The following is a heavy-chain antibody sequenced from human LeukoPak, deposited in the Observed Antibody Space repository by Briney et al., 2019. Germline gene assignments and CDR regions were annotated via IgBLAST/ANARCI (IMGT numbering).Heavy chain of an antibody. CDR1: GGTFSSYA. D-gene: IGHD1-26*01. Sequence: SVKVSCKASGGTFSSYAISWVRQAPGQGLEWMGGIIPIFGTANYAQKFQGRVTITTDESTSTAYMELSSLRSEDTAVYYCARGGSGSYSGYYYYKDVWGKGTTVTVSS. CDR2: IIPIFGTA. J-gene: IGHJ6*03. CDR3: ARGGSGSYSGYYYYKDV. V-gene: IGHV1-69*05.